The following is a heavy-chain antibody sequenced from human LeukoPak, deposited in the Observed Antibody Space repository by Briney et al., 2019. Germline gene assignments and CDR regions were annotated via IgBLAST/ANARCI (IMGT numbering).Heavy chain of an antibody. CDR3: ARLRRYYYDSSGPPDY. CDR2: INHSGRT. V-gene: IGHV4-34*01. CDR1: GGSLSGYY. D-gene: IGHD3-22*01. Sequence: PSETLSLTCGVYGGSLSGYYWSWSRQPPGKGLYWIGGINHSGRTNNNPSLKSRVTISVDTSKNQLSLKLSSVTAADTAVYYCARLRRYYYDSSGPPDYWGQGTLVTVPS. J-gene: IGHJ4*02.